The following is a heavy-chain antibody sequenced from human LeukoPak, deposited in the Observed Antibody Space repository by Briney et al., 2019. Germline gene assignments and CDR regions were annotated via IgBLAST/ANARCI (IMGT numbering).Heavy chain of an antibody. D-gene: IGHD6-6*01. V-gene: IGHV3-23*01. J-gene: IGHJ4*02. CDR3: AKDLGSSSSVSDYFDS. CDR2: ISGGGCST. CDR1: GFSFSSYA. Sequence: GGSLRLSCAASGFSFSSYAMSWIRQTPGKGLEWVSGISGGGCSTYYADSVKGCFTICRDNSRNTLYLQLNSLRAEDTAIYYCAKDLGSSSSVSDYFDSWGQGTLVTVSS.